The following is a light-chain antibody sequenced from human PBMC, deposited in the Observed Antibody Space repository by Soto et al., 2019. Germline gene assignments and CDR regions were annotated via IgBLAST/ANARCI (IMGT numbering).Light chain of an antibody. V-gene: IGKV3-15*01. CDR2: GAS. Sequence: EIMISQSLSTVSVSPGERATLSCRARHIISRPLDWSQQKPGQAPRLLIYGASTRATGIPARFSGSGSGTDFTLTITSLQSEDFAVYYCQEYTYWPRTFGGGT. J-gene: IGKJ4*01. CDR1: HIISRP. CDR3: QEYTYWPRT.